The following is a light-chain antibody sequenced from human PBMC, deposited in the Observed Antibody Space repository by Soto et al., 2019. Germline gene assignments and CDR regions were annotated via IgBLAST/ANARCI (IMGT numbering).Light chain of an antibody. Sequence: DIQMTQSPASVSASVGDRVTITCRASQGISSWLGWYQQKPGKAPKLLIYAASSLQSRVPTRFSRSRSHTHFVLAISRPQPEDLARYFCQQANSYPFPCRPGPKVDI. V-gene: IGKV1-12*01. CDR3: QQANSYPFP. J-gene: IGKJ3*01. CDR2: AAS. CDR1: QGISSW.